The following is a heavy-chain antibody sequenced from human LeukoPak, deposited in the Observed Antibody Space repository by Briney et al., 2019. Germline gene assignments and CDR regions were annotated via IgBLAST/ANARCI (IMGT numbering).Heavy chain of an antibody. D-gene: IGHD3-10*01. V-gene: IGHV4-39*07. CDR1: GGSISIIRYY. Sequence: SETLSLTCTVSGGSISIIRYYWGWIRQPQGKGLEWIVSIYHSGSTYYNPSLKSRVTISVDRSKNQFSLKLSSVTAADSAVYYCARRTHGSGRGKLDYWGQGTLVTVSS. CDR3: ARRTHGSGRGKLDY. J-gene: IGHJ4*02. CDR2: IYHSGST.